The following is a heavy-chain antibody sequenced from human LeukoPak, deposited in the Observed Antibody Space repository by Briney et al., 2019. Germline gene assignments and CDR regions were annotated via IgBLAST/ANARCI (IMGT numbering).Heavy chain of an antibody. CDR3: ARDLAGTALD. J-gene: IGHJ4*02. D-gene: IGHD6-19*01. Sequence: GGSLRLSCVASGFAFSSFSMDWVRQAPGKGLEWVSSISSDSIYIYYADSVRGRFTISRDNAKNSLYLQMNSLRAEDTAVYYCARDLAGTALDWGQGTLVTVSS. CDR1: GFAFSSFS. V-gene: IGHV3-21*01. CDR2: ISSDSIYI.